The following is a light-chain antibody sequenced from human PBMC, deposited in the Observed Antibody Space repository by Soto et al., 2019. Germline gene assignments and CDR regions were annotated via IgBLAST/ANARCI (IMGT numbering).Light chain of an antibody. Sequence: EIVLTQSPGALSLSPGERATLSCRASQSVSSSHLAWYQQKPGQAPRLLIYGASTRATGIPARFSGSVSGTEFTLTISSLQSEDFAVYYCQQYNNWPPWTFGQGTKVDIK. V-gene: IGKV3-15*01. CDR2: GAS. J-gene: IGKJ1*01. CDR1: QSVSSSH. CDR3: QQYNNWPPWT.